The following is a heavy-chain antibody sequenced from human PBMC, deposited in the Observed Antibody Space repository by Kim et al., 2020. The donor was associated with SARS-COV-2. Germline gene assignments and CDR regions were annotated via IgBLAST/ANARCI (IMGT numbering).Heavy chain of an antibody. CDR2: INIGGGNT. J-gene: IGHJ4*02. CDR3: ARGVPCSDSGSAFDF. CDR1: GYIFSKNG. Sequence: ASVKVSCKASGYIFSKNGMDWVRQAPGQSLEWKGWINIGGGNTKYSEKFHGRLTITRDTSARATYLELSRLTSEDTAVYYCARGVPCSDSGSAFDFWGQGTLVTVSS. D-gene: IGHD3-10*01. V-gene: IGHV1-3*04.